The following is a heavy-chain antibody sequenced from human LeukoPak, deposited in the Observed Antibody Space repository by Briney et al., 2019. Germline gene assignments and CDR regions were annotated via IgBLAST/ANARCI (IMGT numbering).Heavy chain of an antibody. CDR3: ARAPVYYYMDV. CDR1: GFTVSSNY. J-gene: IGHJ6*03. Sequence: GGTLRLSCAASGFTVSSNYMSWVRQAPGPGLELVSVIYSGGSTYYADSVKGRFTISRDNSKNTLYLQMNSLRAEDTAVYYCARAPVYYYMDVWGKGTTVTVSS. CDR2: IYSGGST. V-gene: IGHV3-53*01.